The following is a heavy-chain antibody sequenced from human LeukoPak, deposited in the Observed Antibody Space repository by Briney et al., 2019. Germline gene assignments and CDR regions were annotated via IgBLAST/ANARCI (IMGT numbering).Heavy chain of an antibody. D-gene: IGHD3-10*01. CDR1: GGSISSYY. CDR3: ARTGPYDYGSGSYFDY. V-gene: IGHV4-59*12. J-gene: IGHJ4*02. Sequence: SETLSLTCTVSGGSISSYYWSWIRQPPGKGLEWIGNIYYNGITNYSPSLRSRVSISVDLSKNQFSLTLTSVTVADTAVYYCARTGPYDYGSGSYFDYWGQGTLVTVSS. CDR2: IYYNGIT.